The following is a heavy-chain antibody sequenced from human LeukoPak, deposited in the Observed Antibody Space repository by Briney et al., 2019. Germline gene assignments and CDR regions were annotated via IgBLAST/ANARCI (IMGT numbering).Heavy chain of an antibody. Sequence: GESLKISCKGSGYSFTSYWIGWVRQMPGKGLEWMGIIYPGDSDTRYSPSFQGQVTISADNSISTAYLQWSSLKASDTAMYYCASPVGYSYGHDAFDIWGQGTMVTVSS. J-gene: IGHJ3*02. CDR3: ASPVGYSYGHDAFDI. CDR1: GYSFTSYW. CDR2: IYPGDSDT. V-gene: IGHV5-51*01. D-gene: IGHD5-18*01.